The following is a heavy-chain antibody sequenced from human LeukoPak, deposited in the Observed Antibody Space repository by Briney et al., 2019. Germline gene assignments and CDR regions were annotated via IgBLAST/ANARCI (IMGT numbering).Heavy chain of an antibody. Sequence: PSETLSLTCTVSGGSITRYYWSWIRRPPGKGLGWLAYVDYSGSTAYNPSLNGRIAISPDTSKNQFSLKLRSVTAADTAVYYCARLNGGNWGPGILVTVSS. CDR2: VDYSGST. CDR3: ARLNGGN. D-gene: IGHD4-23*01. J-gene: IGHJ4*02. V-gene: IGHV4-59*08. CDR1: GGSITRYY.